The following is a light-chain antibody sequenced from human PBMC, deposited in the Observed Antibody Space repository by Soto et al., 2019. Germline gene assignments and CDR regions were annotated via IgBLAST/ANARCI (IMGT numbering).Light chain of an antibody. CDR1: QSVSSN. J-gene: IGKJ1*01. Sequence: EIVMTQSPATLSVSPGERATISCRASQSVSSNLAWYQQKPGQAPRLLIYGASTRATGIPARFSGSGSGTEFTLTISSLQSEDFAVYYCQQYDNLPPWTFGQGTKVDIK. V-gene: IGKV3-15*01. CDR3: QQYDNLPPWT. CDR2: GAS.